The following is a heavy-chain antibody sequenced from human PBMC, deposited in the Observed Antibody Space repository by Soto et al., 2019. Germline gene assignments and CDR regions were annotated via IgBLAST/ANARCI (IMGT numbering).Heavy chain of an antibody. V-gene: IGHV4-30-4*01. CDR3: ARDGRYYYDDYGMDV. J-gene: IGHJ6*02. CDR2: IYYSGST. CDR1: GGSISSGDYY. Sequence: QVQLQESGPGLVKPSQTLSLTCTVSGGSISSGDYYWSWIRQPPGKGLEWIGYIYYSGSTYYNPSLKSRVTISVDTSKNQFSLKLSSVTAADTAVYYCARDGRYYYDDYGMDVWGQGTTVTVSS.